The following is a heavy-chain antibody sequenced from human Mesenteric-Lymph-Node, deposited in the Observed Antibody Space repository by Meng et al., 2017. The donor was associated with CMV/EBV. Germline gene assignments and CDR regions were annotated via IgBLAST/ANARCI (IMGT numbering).Heavy chain of an antibody. CDR1: GYTFTGYH. Sequence: ASVKVSCKASGYTFTGYHMQWVRRAPGQGLDWMGWINPQSGHTNYAQKFQGRVTMTRDTSTNTAYIEVNRLTSDDTAVYYCARWGSDYPYQPPSYYTGMDVWGQGTTVTVSS. V-gene: IGHV1-2*02. CDR2: INPQSGHT. J-gene: IGHJ6*02. CDR3: ARWGSDYPYQPPSYYTGMDV. D-gene: IGHD3-10*01.